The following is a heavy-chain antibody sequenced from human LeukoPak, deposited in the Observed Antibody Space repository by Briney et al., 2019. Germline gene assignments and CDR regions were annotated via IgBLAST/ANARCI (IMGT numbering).Heavy chain of an antibody. Sequence: SETLSLTCTVSGGYISGYFWSWIRQPPGKGLEWIGYIYTNGSTGYNPSLKSRVTISVDTSKNQFSLKVSSVTAADTAVYYCAIAGYWGQGTLVTVSS. CDR3: AIAGY. CDR2: IYTNGST. CDR1: GGYISGYF. J-gene: IGHJ4*02. V-gene: IGHV4-4*09.